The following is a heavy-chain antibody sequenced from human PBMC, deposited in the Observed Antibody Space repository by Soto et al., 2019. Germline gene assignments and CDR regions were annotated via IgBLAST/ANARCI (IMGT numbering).Heavy chain of an antibody. J-gene: IGHJ4*02. V-gene: IGHV4-61*08. D-gene: IGHD3-22*01. CDR1: GDSISSGDYY. CDR2: IYYSGST. Sequence: SETLSLTCTVSGDSISSGDYYWSWIRQPPGKGLEWIGYIYYSGSTNYNPSLKSLVTISVDTSKNQFSLKLSSVTAADTAVYYCARDSYYYDSSGSNRVWYFDYWGQGTLVTVSS. CDR3: ARDSYYYDSSGSNRVWYFDY.